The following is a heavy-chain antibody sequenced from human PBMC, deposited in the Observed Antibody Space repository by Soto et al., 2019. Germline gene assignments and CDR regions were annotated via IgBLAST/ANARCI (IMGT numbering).Heavy chain of an antibody. CDR2: IRNKGKSYTT. CDR1: GFTFSDHY. J-gene: IGHJ4*02. D-gene: IGHD6-13*01. Sequence: GGSLRLSCAASGFTFSDHYMDWVRQAPGEGLEWVGRIRNKGKSYTTEYAASVKGRFTISRDDSQNSLYLQMNSLRTEDTAVYYCAKDLGFYSSTWHYFDYWGQGTLVTVSS. CDR3: AKDLGFYSSTWHYFDY. V-gene: IGHV3-72*01.